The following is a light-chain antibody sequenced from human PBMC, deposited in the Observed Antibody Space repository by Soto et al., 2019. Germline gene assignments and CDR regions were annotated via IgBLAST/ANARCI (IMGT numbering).Light chain of an antibody. CDR2: GAS. V-gene: IGKV3-15*01. Sequence: ETVMTQSPSTLSVFPGERAALSCRASKSVSSNLAWYQQKPGQAPRLLVYGASTRAAGVPARFSGSGSGTEFTLTISSLQSEDFAVYYCQQYSNWPPWTFGQGTKVDI. J-gene: IGKJ1*01. CDR1: KSVSSN. CDR3: QQYSNWPPWT.